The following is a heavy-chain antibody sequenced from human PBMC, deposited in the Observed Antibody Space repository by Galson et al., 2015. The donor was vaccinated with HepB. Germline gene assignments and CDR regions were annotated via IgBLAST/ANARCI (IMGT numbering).Heavy chain of an antibody. CDR3: AKRISITFFGPGKNYMDV. V-gene: IGHV3-23*01. CDR1: GFTFSSHA. D-gene: IGHD3-3*01. J-gene: IGHJ6*03. Sequence: SCAASGFTFSSHAMSWVRQAPGKGPEWVSGIRGSGDTTYYAGSVEGRFTISRDNSKNTLYMQINSLTAEDTAVYYCAKRISITFFGPGKNYMDVWGKGTTVTVSS. CDR2: IRGSGDTT.